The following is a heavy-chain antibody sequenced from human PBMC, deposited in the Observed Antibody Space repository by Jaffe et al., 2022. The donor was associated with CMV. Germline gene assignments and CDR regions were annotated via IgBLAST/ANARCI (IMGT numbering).Heavy chain of an antibody. Sequence: QVQLVQSGAEVKKPGASVKVSCKASGYTFTSYDINWVRQATGQGLEWMGWMNPNSGNTGYAQKFQGRVTMTRNTSISTAYMELSSLRSEDTAVYYCARDVPIYSYKRNNWFDPWGQGTLVTVSS. D-gene: IGHD4-4*01. CDR1: GYTFTSYD. V-gene: IGHV1-8*01. J-gene: IGHJ5*02. CDR3: ARDVPIYSYKRNNWFDP. CDR2: MNPNSGNT.